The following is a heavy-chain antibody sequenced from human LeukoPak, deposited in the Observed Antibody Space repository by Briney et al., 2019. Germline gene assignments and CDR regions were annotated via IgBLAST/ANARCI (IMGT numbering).Heavy chain of an antibody. CDR3: VREHYYDTRGYYYIPLDY. D-gene: IGHD3-22*01. CDR2: ISTSSGNI. V-gene: IGHV3-48*04. Sequence: GGSLRLSCAASGFTFSSYGMHWVRQAPGKGLEWISYISTSSGNINYADSVRGRFTISRDNAKNSLYLQMNSLRVEDTAVYYCVREHYYDTRGYYYIPLDYWGQGTLVTVSS. J-gene: IGHJ4*02. CDR1: GFTFSSYG.